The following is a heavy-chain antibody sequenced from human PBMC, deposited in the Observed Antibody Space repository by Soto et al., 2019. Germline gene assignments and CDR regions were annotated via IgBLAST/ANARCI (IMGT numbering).Heavy chain of an antibody. Sequence: SETLSLTCTVSGGSISSYYWSWIRQPPGKGLEWIGYIYYSGSTNYNPSLKSRVTISVDTSKNQFSLKLSSVTAADTAVYYCARLKIRYFDWSVGYYMDVWGKGTTVTVSS. CDR1: GGSISSYY. J-gene: IGHJ6*03. V-gene: IGHV4-59*08. D-gene: IGHD3-9*01. CDR2: IYYSGST. CDR3: ARLKIRYFDWSVGYYMDV.